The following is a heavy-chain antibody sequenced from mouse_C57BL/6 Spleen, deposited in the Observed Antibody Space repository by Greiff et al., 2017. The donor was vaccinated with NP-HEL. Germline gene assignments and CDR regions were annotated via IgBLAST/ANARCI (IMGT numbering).Heavy chain of an antibody. CDR2: IYPGSGST. D-gene: IGHD2-2*01. CDR3: ARRIWLGGVYYAMDY. Sequence: QVQLQQPGAELVKPGASVKMSCKASGYTFTSYWITWVKQRPGQGLEWIGDIYPGSGSTNYNEKFKGKATLTVDTSSSTAYMQLSSLTSEDSAVYYCARRIWLGGVYYAMDYWGQGTSVTVSS. V-gene: IGHV1-55*01. CDR1: GYTFTSYW. J-gene: IGHJ4*01.